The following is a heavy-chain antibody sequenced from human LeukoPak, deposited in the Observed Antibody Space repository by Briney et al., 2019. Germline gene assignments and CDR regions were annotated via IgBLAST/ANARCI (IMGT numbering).Heavy chain of an antibody. D-gene: IGHD3-22*01. CDR3: ARHYYDSSGYYLGYFDY. J-gene: IGHJ4*02. CDR1: GYTFTSYD. V-gene: IGHV1-8*01. CDR2: MNPNSGNT. Sequence: GASVKVSCTASGYTFTSYDINWVRQATGQGLEWMGWMNPNSGNTGYAQKFQGRVTMTRNTSISTAYMELSSLRSEDTAVYYCARHYYDSSGYYLGYFDYWGQGTLVTVSS.